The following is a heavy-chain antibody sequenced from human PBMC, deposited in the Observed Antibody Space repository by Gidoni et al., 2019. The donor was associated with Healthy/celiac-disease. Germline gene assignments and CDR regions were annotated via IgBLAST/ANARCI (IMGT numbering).Heavy chain of an antibody. J-gene: IGHJ6*02. D-gene: IGHD6-13*01. CDR2: ISGSGGST. Sequence: EVQLLESGGGLVQHGGSLRLSCAASGFTFSSSAMSWVRQAPGKGRDWVSAISGSGGSTYYADAVKSRFTIARNNSKNTLYLQMNSLRAEDTDVYYCAKDQALKQPEIIMDVWGQGTTVTVSS. CDR3: AKDQALKQPEIIMDV. V-gene: IGHV3-23*01. CDR1: GFTFSSSA.